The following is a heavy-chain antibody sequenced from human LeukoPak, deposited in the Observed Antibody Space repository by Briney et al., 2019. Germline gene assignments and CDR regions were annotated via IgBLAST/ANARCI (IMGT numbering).Heavy chain of an antibody. D-gene: IGHD4-11*01. Sequence: PSETLSFTCTVSGGSISSYYWSWIRQPPGKGLEWIGYIYYSGSTNYNPSLKSRVTISVDTSKNPFSLKLNSVTAADTAVYYCARGPTVGDMDVWGKGTTVTVSS. CDR3: ARGPTVGDMDV. CDR2: IYYSGST. V-gene: IGHV4-59*01. CDR1: GGSISSYY. J-gene: IGHJ6*03.